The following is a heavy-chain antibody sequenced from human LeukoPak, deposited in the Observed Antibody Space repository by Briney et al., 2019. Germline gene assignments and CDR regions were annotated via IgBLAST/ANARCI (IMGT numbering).Heavy chain of an antibody. J-gene: IGHJ4*02. V-gene: IGHV3-13*04. CDR3: ARVGSIAAAGTPDY. CDR2: IGTAGDT. CDR1: GFTFSSYD. D-gene: IGHD6-13*01. Sequence: PGGSLRLSCAASGFTFSSYDMHWVRQATGKGLEWVSAIGTAGDTYYPGSVKGRFTISRENAKNSLYLQMNSLRAEDTAVYYCARVGSIAAAGTPDYWGQGTLVTVSS.